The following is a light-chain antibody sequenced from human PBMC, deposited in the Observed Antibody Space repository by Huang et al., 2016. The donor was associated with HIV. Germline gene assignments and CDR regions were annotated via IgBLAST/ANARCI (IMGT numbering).Light chain of an antibody. CDR3: HRYNKWHS. CDR2: DGS. CDR1: QSIRSN. Sequence: EIVLTQSPATLSVSPGERVTHSCRASQSIRSNLAWFQQKPGQAHRLLIYDGSTRATCDPARFGGRASGTACTLTIGSLQSEDLAVYFCHRYNKWHSFGQGTKLDI. J-gene: IGKJ2*01. V-gene: IGKV3-15*01.